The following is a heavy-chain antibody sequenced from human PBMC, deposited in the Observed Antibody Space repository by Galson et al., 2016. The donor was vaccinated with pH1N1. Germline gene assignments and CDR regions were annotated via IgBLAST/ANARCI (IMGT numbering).Heavy chain of an antibody. Sequence: CAISGDSVSSNSAAWNWIRQSPSRGLEWLGRTYYRSKWYNDYAVSVKSRISINPDTSKNQFSLQLNSVTPDDTAVYYCARGESYSGGVFDYWGQGTLVTVSS. CDR3: ARGESYSGGVFDY. J-gene: IGHJ4*02. CDR1: GDSVSSNSAA. D-gene: IGHD6-25*01. CDR2: TYYRSKWYN. V-gene: IGHV6-1*01.